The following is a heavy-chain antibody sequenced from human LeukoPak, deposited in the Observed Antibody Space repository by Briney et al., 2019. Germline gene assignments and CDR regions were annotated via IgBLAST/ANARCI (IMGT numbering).Heavy chain of an antibody. D-gene: IGHD2-2*01. CDR2: ISAYNGNT. V-gene: IGHV1-18*01. Sequence: GASVKVSCKASGYTFTSYGISWVRQAPGQGPEWMGWISAYNGNTNYAQKLQGRVTMTTDTSTSTAYMELRSLRSDDTAVYYCAREAYCSSTSCYLRLIDYWGQGTLVTVSS. CDR1: GYTFTSYG. J-gene: IGHJ4*02. CDR3: AREAYCSSTSCYLRLIDY.